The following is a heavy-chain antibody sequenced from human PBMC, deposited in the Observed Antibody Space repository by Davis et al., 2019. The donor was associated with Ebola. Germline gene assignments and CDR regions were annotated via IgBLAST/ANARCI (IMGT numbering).Heavy chain of an antibody. V-gene: IGHV3-48*04. CDR2: ISSSSSTI. Sequence: GGSLRLSCAASGFTFSSYSMNWVRQAPGKGLEWVSYISSSSSTIYYADSVKGRFTISRDDAKNSLYLQMNSLRADDTAMYYCLGRSFDYWGQGTLVTVSS. CDR3: LGRSFDY. J-gene: IGHJ4*02. CDR1: GFTFSSYS.